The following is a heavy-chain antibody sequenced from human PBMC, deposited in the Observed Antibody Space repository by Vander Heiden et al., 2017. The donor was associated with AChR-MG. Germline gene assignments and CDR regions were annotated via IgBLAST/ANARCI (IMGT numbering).Heavy chain of an antibody. V-gene: IGHV3-48*01. Sequence: EVQLVESGGVLVQPGGSVRLSFTASGFTFSSYSMNWVRQAPGKGLEWVSYISSSSSTIYYADAVKGRFTISRDNAKKSLYLKMKSMRAEDTAVYYFARSGYGRGWFDPWGHVTLITVSS. CDR3: ARSGYGRGWFDP. J-gene: IGHJ5*02. CDR2: ISSSSSTI. D-gene: IGHD5-12*01. CDR1: GFTFSSYS.